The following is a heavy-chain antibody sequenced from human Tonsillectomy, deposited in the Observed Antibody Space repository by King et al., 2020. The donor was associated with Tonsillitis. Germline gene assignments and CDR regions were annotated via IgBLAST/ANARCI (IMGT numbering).Heavy chain of an antibody. Sequence: VQLQESGGGLVQPGGSLRLSCAASGFNFSSYWMHWVRQAPGKGLVWVSAIKSDGTRISYVESVKGRFTISRDNAKNTVFLQMNSLRAEDTAVYYCAAYSGTYYGAFDIWGQGTMVTVSS. CDR2: IKSDGTRI. J-gene: IGHJ3*02. V-gene: IGHV3-74*01. D-gene: IGHD1-26*01. CDR3: AAYSGTYYGAFDI. CDR1: GFNFSSYW.